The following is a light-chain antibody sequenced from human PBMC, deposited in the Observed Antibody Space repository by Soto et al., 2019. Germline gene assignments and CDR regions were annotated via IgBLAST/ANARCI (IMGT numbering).Light chain of an antibody. CDR1: QSVLYSSNNKNY. J-gene: IGKJ2*01. CDR3: QQYESPPPT. CDR2: WAS. Sequence: DIVMTQSPDSLAVSLGERATINCKSSQSVLYSSNNKNYLAWYQQRPGQPPKLLIYWASTRESGVPDRFSGSGSGTDFTLTITSLQAEDVAVYYCQQYESPPPTFGKGTKLEIK. V-gene: IGKV4-1*01.